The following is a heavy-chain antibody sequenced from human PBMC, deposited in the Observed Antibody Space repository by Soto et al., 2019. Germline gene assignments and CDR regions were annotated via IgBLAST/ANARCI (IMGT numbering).Heavy chain of an antibody. Sequence: GGSLRLSCAASGFTFSSYAMNWVRQAPGQGLEWVSTLSGSGGSTYYADSVKGRFTISRDTSKNTLYLQMNSLRVDDTAVYYCAKVGHSSVWYPGPIDYWGQGTLVTVSS. CDR2: LSGSGGST. J-gene: IGHJ4*02. V-gene: IGHV3-23*01. CDR3: AKVGHSSVWYPGPIDY. D-gene: IGHD6-19*01. CDR1: GFTFSSYA.